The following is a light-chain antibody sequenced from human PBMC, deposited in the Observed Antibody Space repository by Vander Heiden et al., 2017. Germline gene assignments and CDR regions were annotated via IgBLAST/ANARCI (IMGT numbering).Light chain of an antibody. J-gene: IGLJ1*01. Sequence: QSALTQPRSVSGSPGQSVTISCTGTSSDVGGYNYVSWYHQHPGKAPKLMIYDVSRRPSGVPDRFSGSKSGNTASLTISGLQAEDEADYYCCSYAGSYTRYVFGTGTKVTVL. CDR1: SSDVGGYNY. CDR3: CSYAGSYTRYV. V-gene: IGLV2-11*01. CDR2: DVS.